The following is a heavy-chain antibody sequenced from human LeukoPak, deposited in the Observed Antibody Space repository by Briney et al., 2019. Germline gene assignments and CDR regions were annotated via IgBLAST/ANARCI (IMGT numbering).Heavy chain of an antibody. CDR2: IWFDGSEQ. Sequence: GGSLRLSCAASGFTFSTYGIHWVRQAPGKGLEWVAVIWFDGSEQYYADSVKGRFIISRDNSKGTSNLQLNSLRAEDTAVYYCAREGDSRWGELSPWGQGTLVTVSS. D-gene: IGHD3-16*02. V-gene: IGHV3-33*01. CDR1: GFTFSTYG. J-gene: IGHJ1*01. CDR3: AREGDSRWGELSP.